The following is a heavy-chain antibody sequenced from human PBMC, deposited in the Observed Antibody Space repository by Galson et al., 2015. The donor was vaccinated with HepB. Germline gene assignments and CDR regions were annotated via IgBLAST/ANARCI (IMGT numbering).Heavy chain of an antibody. J-gene: IGHJ4*02. CDR3: AREDYYDSSGELYPLWDY. CDR2: ISSSSSTI. D-gene: IGHD3-22*01. CDR1: GFTLSSYS. V-gene: IGHV3-48*01. Sequence: SLRLSCAASGFTLSSYSMNWVRQAPGKGLEWVSYISSSSSTIYYADSVKGRFTISRDNAKNSLYLQMNSLRAEDTAVYYCAREDYYDSSGELYPLWDYWGQGTLVTVSS.